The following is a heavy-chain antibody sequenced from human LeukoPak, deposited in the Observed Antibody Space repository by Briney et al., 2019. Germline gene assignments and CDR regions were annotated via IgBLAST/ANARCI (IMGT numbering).Heavy chain of an antibody. J-gene: IGHJ4*02. CDR3: AKRGAQYFFDY. V-gene: IGHV3-23*05. CDR2: IYPSGSTT. CDR1: GFTFSSYG. Sequence: GGSLRLSCAASGFTFSSYGMSWVSQAPGKGLEWVSTIYPSGSTTYYADSVKGRFTISRDNSKNTLYLQMSSLRVEDTAVYFCAKRGAQYFFDYWGQGTLVTVSS. D-gene: IGHD1-26*01.